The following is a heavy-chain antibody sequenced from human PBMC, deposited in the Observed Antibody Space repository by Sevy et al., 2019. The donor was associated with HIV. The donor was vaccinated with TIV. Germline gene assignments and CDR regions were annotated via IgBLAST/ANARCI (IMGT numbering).Heavy chain of an antibody. V-gene: IGHV3-48*01. CDR2: ISSSSSTI. D-gene: IGHD5-18*01. Sequence: GGSLTLSCAASGFTFSSYNMNWVRHAPGKGLEWVSYISSSSSTIYYADSVKGRFTISRDNAKNSLYLQMNSLRAEDTAVYYCARDSLSWIQSFDYWGQGTLVTVSS. CDR1: GFTFSSYN. J-gene: IGHJ4*02. CDR3: ARDSLSWIQSFDY.